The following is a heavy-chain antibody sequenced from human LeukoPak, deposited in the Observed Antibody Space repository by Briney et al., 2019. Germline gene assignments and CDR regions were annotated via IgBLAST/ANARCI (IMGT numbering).Heavy chain of an antibody. CDR2: ISYDGSNK. V-gene: IGHV3-30-3*01. D-gene: IGHD3-22*01. J-gene: IGHJ4*02. CDR3: ASPTYYYDSSGYYFGDY. CDR1: GFTFSSHA. Sequence: GGSLRLSCAASGFTFSSHAMHWVRQAPGKGLEWVAVISYDGSNKYYADSVKGRFTVSRDNSKNTLYLQMNSLRAEDTAVYYCASPTYYYDSSGYYFGDYWGQGTLVTVSS.